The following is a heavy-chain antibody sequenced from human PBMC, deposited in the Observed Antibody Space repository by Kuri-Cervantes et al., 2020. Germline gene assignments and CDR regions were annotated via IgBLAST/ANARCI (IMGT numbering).Heavy chain of an antibody. V-gene: IGHV1-8*01. D-gene: IGHD6-19*01. Sequence: ASVKVSCKASGYTFTSYDIIWVRQATGQGLEWMGWMKPTSASSGYAQKFQGRVTMTRDTSTSTVYMELSSLRSEDTAVYYCARGSYSSGWSPDTYWYFDLWGRGTLVTVSS. J-gene: IGHJ2*01. CDR3: ARGSYSSGWSPDTYWYFDL. CDR1: GYTFTSYD. CDR2: MKPTSASS.